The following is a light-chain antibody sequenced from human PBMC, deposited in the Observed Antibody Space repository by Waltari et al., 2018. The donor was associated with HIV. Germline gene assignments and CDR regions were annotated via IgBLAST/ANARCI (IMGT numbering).Light chain of an antibody. V-gene: IGLV2-14*01. CDR1: SSDVGGSTY. Sequence: QSALPQPASVSGSPGQSITISCTGTSSDVGGSTYVPWYQQHPGKAPKLMIYDVSNRPLGVSTRFSGSKSGNTASLTISGLRAEDEADYFCSSYTSSRTPYYVLGTGTEVTVL. J-gene: IGLJ1*01. CDR3: SSYTSSRTPYYV. CDR2: DVS.